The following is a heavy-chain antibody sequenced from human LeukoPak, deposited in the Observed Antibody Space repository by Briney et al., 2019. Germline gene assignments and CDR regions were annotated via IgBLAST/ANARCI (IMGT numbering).Heavy chain of an antibody. D-gene: IGHD4-17*01. V-gene: IGHV3-48*02. CDR1: GFTFSTYS. Sequence: PAGRSLRLSCAASGFTFSTYSMNWVRQAPGKGMEWVSYVMSISSTMYYEDSVKGRFTITRDKAKNSLFLQMNSLRDEDTAVYYCASRAYGDYGFDYCGQGTLVTVSS. CDR3: ASRAYGDYGFDY. CDR2: VMSISSTM. J-gene: IGHJ4*02.